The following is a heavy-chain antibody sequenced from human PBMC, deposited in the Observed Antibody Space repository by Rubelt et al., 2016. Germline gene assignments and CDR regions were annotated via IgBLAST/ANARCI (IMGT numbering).Heavy chain of an antibody. Sequence: WMGGIIPIFGTANYAQKFQGRVTITAGKSTSTAYMELSSLRSEDTAVYYCARDREQWLDGPGSYWFDPWGQGTLVTVSS. CDR2: IIPIFGTA. V-gene: IGHV1-69*06. D-gene: IGHD6-19*01. J-gene: IGHJ5*02. CDR3: ARDREQWLDGPGSYWFDP.